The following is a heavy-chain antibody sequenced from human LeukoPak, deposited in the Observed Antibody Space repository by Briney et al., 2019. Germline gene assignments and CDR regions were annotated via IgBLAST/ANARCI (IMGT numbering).Heavy chain of an antibody. Sequence: GGSLRLSCAASGFTFSDYYMSWIRQAPGKGLEWVSYISSSGSTIYYADSVKGRFTISRDNAKNSLYLQMNSLRAEDTAVYYCAFSMVRGAMGMCYFDYWGQGTLVTVSS. V-gene: IGHV3-11*01. CDR1: GFTFSDYY. J-gene: IGHJ4*03. D-gene: IGHD3-10*01. CDR3: AFSMVRGAMGMCYFDY. CDR2: ISSSGSTI.